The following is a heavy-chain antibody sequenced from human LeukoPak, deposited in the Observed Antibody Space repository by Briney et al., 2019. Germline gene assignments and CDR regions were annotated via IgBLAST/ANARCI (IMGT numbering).Heavy chain of an antibody. J-gene: IGHJ4*02. CDR3: ARKGAVAGTVDY. D-gene: IGHD6-19*01. Sequence: GGSLRLSCAASGFIVSSNYMTWVRQAPGKGLVWVARINSDGSSTTYADSVKGRFTISRDNAKNMLYLQMSSLRAEDTAVYYCARKGAVAGTVDYWGQGTLVTVSS. CDR2: INSDGSST. CDR1: GFIVSSNY. V-gene: IGHV3-74*01.